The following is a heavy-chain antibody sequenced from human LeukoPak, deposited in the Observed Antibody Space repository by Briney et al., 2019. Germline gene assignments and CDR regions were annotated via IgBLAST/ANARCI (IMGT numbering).Heavy chain of an antibody. CDR1: GFTFGRYD. V-gene: IGHV3-23*01. D-gene: IGHD1-26*01. J-gene: IGHJ4*02. Sequence: GGSLRLSCAASGFTFGRYDMSWVRQAPGKGLEWVSAISGSGGTTYYADSVKGRFTISRDNSKNTLYLQMNSLRAEDTAVYYCAKDTVGATAFGYFDYWGQGTLVTVSS. CDR2: ISGSGGTT. CDR3: AKDTVGATAFGYFDY.